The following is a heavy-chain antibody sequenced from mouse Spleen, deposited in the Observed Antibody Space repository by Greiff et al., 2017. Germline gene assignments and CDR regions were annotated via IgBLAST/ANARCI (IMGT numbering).Heavy chain of an antibody. CDR2: ILPGSGST. Sequence: QVQLKQPGAELVKPGASGYTFTSYWMHWVKQRPGQGLEWIGEILPGSGSTNYNEKFKGKATFTADTSSNTAYMQLSSLTTEDSAIYYCARKIRPYAWFAYWGQGTLVTVSA. CDR1: GYTFTSYW. D-gene: IGHD1-1*01. V-gene: IGHV1-9*01. J-gene: IGHJ3*01. CDR3: ARKIRPYAWFAY.